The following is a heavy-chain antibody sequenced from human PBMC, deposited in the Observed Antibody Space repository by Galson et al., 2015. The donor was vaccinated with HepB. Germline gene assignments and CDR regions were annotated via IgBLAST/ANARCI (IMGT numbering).Heavy chain of an antibody. D-gene: IGHD3-22*01. CDR3: ATVPYDSSGYYSNYYGMDV. J-gene: IGHJ6*02. CDR1: GGTFSSYA. CDR2: IIPILGIA. Sequence: SVKVSCKASGGTFSSYAISWVRQAPGQGLEWMGRIIPILGIANYAQKFQGRVTITADKSTSTAYMELSSLRSEDTAVYYCATVPYDSSGYYSNYYGMDVWGQGTTVTVSS. V-gene: IGHV1-69*04.